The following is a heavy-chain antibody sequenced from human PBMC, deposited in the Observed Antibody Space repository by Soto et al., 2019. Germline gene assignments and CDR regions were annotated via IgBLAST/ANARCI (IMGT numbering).Heavy chain of an antibody. CDR1: GFTFSSYA. CDR3: AKDPRVSGIS. Sequence: GGSLRLSCAASGFTFSSYAMSWVRQAPGKGLEWVSAISGSGGSKYYADTVKGRFTISRDNSKNTLYLQMNSLRAEDMAVYYCAKDPRVSGISWGKGTTVTVSS. D-gene: IGHD1-20*01. V-gene: IGHV3-23*01. J-gene: IGHJ6*04. CDR2: ISGSGGSK.